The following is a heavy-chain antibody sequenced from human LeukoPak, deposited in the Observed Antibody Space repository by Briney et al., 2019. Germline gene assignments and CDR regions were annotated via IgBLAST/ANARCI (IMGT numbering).Heavy chain of an antibody. D-gene: IGHD6-19*01. CDR2: IYYSGGT. CDR1: GGSISSIIYY. V-gene: IGHV4-39*07. J-gene: IGHJ4*02. CDR3: ARGPNSGWSGTPFDY. Sequence: SETLSLTCSVSGGSISSIIYYWGWIRLPPGKGLEWIGSIYYSGGTYYNPSLKSRDTISVDTSKNQFSLKLSSVTAADTAVYYCARGPNSGWSGTPFDYWGQGTLVTVSS.